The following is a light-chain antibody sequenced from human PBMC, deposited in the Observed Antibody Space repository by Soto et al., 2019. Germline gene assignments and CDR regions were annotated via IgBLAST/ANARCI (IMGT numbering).Light chain of an antibody. CDR2: DVS. Sequence: QSVLPQPASVSGSPGQSITISCTGTSSDVGGYNYVSWYQQHTGKAPKLMIYDVSNRPSGVSNRFSGSKSGNTASLTISGLQAEDEADYYCSSYTSSSTLVFGTGTKLTVL. V-gene: IGLV2-14*01. CDR3: SSYTSSSTLV. CDR1: SSDVGGYNY. J-gene: IGLJ1*01.